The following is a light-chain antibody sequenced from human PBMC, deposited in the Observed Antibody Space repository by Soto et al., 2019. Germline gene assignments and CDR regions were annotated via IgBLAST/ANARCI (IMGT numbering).Light chain of an antibody. V-gene: IGLV3-1*01. J-gene: IGLJ1*01. CDR1: KLGDKY. CDR2: QDS. CDR3: QAWDSSIFYV. Sequence: SYELTQPPSVSVSPGQTASITCSGDKLGDKYSSWYQQKPGQSPVLVIYQDSKRPSGIPERFSGSNSGNTATLTISGTQAMDEADYYCQAWDSSIFYVFGTGTKVTVL.